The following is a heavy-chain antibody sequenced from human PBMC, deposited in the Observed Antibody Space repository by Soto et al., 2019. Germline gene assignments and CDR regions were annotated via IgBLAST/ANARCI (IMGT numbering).Heavy chain of an antibody. CDR3: AKGHWNYYDSSGYDY. V-gene: IGHV3-23*01. J-gene: IGHJ4*02. CDR2: ISGSGGST. D-gene: IGHD3-22*01. CDR1: GFTFSSYA. Sequence: GGSLRLSCAASGFTFSSYAMSWVRQAPGKGLEWVSAISGSGGSTYYADSVKGRFTISRDNSKNTLYLQMNSLRAEDTAVYYCAKGHWNYYDSSGYDYWGQGTLVTVSS.